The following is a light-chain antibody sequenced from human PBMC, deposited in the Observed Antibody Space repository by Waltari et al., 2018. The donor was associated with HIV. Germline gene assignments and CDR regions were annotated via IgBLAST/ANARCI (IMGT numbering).Light chain of an antibody. CDR1: QSVSSY. CDR3: QQRSNWPPT. V-gene: IGKV3-11*01. CDR2: DAS. Sequence: EIVLTQSPPTLSLSPGERATLPCRASQSVSSYLAWYQQKPGQAPRLLIYDASNRATGIPARFSGSGSGTDFTLTISSLEPEDFAVYYCQQRSNWPPTFGQGTKVEIK. J-gene: IGKJ1*01.